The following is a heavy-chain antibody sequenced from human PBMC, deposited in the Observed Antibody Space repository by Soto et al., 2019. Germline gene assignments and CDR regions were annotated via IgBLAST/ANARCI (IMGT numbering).Heavy chain of an antibody. CDR2: ISSSSSTI. D-gene: IGHD3-22*01. V-gene: IGHV3-48*01. CDR3: ASDPLNYSSGYPGY. J-gene: IGHJ4*02. CDR1: GFTFNGYS. Sequence: EVQLVESGGTLVQPGGSLRLSCAASGFTFNGYSMNWVRHTPGKGLEWIPYISSSSSTIYYADSVKGRFTISRDNAKNPLYLQMKSLRAEDTAVYYCASDPLNYSSGYPGYWGQGTPVTVSS.